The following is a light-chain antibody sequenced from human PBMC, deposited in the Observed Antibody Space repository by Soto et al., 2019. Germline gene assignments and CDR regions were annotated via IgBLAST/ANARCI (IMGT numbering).Light chain of an antibody. Sequence: DIQLTQSPSFLSPSVGDRVTITCRASQAISTYLNWYQQKPGKAPKLLIYATSSLQSGVPSRFSGSGSGTDFTLTISSLQLEDFATYYCQQSYSTPPDTFGQGTKVDIK. CDR2: ATS. CDR1: QAISTY. V-gene: IGKV1-39*01. CDR3: QQSYSTPPDT. J-gene: IGKJ2*01.